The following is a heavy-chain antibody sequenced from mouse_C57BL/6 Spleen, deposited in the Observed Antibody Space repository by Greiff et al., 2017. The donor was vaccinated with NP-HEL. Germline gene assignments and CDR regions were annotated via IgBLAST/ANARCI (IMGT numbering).Heavy chain of an antibody. J-gene: IGHJ2*01. CDR2: IYPGDGDT. CDR1: GYAFSSSW. D-gene: IGHD1-1*01. V-gene: IGHV1-82*01. Sequence: VQRVESGPELVKPGASVKISCKASGYAFSSSWMNWVKQRPGKGLEWIGRIYPGDGDTKYNGKFKGKATLTADKSSSTAYMQLSSLTSEDSAVYFCARTGIYYYGSSLYFDYWGQGTTLTVSS. CDR3: ARTGIYYYGSSLYFDY.